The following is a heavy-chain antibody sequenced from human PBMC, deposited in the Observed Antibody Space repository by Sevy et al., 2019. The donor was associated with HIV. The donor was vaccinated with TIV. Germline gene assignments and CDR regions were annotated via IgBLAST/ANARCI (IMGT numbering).Heavy chain of an antibody. CDR1: GFTFSDYY. V-gene: IGHV3-11*01. J-gene: IGHJ4*02. CDR2: ISSSGSTI. D-gene: IGHD6-19*01. CDR3: ARQGGWFVQASRPHYFDY. Sequence: GGSLRLSCAASGFTFSDYYMSWIRQAPGKGLEWVSYISSSGSTIYYADSVKGRFTISRDNAKNSLYLQMNSLRAEDTAVYYCARQGGWFVQASRPHYFDYWGQGTLVTVSS.